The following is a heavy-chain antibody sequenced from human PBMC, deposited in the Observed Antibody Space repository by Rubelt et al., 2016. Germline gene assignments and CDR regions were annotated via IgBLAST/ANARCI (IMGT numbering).Heavy chain of an antibody. J-gene: IGHJ4*02. Sequence: EVQLVESGGALVQPGGSLRLSCAASGFTVSSNYMSWVRQAPGKGLEWVSVIYSDGSTYYADSVKGRFTLSRHNSKNTLYLQMNSLRTEDTAVYYCARGITTTEPIDYWGQGTLVIVSP. CDR3: ARGITTTEPIDY. CDR1: GFTVSSNY. D-gene: IGHD1-14*01. V-gene: IGHV3-53*04. CDR2: IYSDGST.